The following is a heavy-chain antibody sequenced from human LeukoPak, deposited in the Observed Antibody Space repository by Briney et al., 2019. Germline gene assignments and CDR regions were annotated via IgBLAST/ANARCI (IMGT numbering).Heavy chain of an antibody. Sequence: SETLSLTCTVSGGSISSYYWSWIRQPPGKGLEWIGYIYYSGSTNYNPSLKSRVTISVDTSKIQFSLKLSSVTAADTAVYYCASSLLPTYSSSSAGFDYWGQGTLVTVSS. CDR2: IYYSGST. J-gene: IGHJ4*02. D-gene: IGHD6-6*01. V-gene: IGHV4-59*01. CDR1: GGSISSYY. CDR3: ASSLLPTYSSSSAGFDY.